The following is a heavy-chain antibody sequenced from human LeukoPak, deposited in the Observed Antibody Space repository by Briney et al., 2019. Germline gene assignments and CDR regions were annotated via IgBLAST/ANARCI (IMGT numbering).Heavy chain of an antibody. V-gene: IGHV1-69*05. CDR2: IIPIFGTA. Sequence: GASVKVSCKASGGTFSSYAISWVRQAPGQGLEWMGGIIPIFGTANYAQKFQGRVTITTDEPTSTAYMELSSLRSEDTAVYYCARGLGSYYGGGHAFDIWGQGTMVTVSS. J-gene: IGHJ3*02. CDR3: ARGLGSYYGGGHAFDI. CDR1: GGTFSSYA. D-gene: IGHD1-26*01.